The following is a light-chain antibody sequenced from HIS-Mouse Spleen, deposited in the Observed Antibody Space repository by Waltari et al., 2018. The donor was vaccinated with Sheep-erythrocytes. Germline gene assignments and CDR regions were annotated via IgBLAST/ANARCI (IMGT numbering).Light chain of an antibody. CDR3: QQRSNWYT. J-gene: IGKJ2*01. CDR1: QSVSSY. V-gene: IGKV3-11*01. CDR2: DAS. Sequence: EIVLTQSPATLSLSPGERATLSCRASQSVSSYLAWYQQKPGPAPRLLIYDASNRGTGIPARFSGSGSGTDFTLTISSLEPEDVAVYYCQQRSNWYTFGQGTKLEIK.